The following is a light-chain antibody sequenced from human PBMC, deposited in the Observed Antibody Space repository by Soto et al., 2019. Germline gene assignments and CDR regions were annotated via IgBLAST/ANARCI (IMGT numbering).Light chain of an antibody. V-gene: IGKV3-11*01. CDR1: QSVRSY. CDR2: DAF. J-gene: IGKJ5*01. CDR3: QQRSNWPPIT. Sequence: EIVLTQSPATLSLSPGERATLSCRASQSVRSYLAWYQQKPGQTPRLLIYDAFNRATGIPARFSGSGSGTDFTRTISSLEPEDFAVYYCQQRSNWPPITFGQGTRLEIK.